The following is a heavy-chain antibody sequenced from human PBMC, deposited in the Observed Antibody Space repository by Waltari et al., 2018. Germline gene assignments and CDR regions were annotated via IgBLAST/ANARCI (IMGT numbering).Heavy chain of an antibody. V-gene: IGHV4-59*01. J-gene: IGHJ6*02. CDR1: GGSISSYY. D-gene: IGHD3-3*01. CDR3: AGDGGLGPYDCPPGMDV. Sequence: QVQLQESGPGLVKPSETLSLTCTVSGGSISSYYWSWIRQPPGKGLEWIGYIYYSGSTNYNPPQKSRVAISVDTSKNECSKKLSSETAADTAVYYCAGDGGLGPYDCPPGMDVWGQGTTVTVSS. CDR2: IYYSGST.